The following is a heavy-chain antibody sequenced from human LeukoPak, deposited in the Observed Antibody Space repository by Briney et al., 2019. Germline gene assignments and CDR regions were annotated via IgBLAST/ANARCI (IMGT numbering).Heavy chain of an antibody. D-gene: IGHD5-24*01. CDR2: VFQSGST. Sequence: SETLSLTCTISGYSFSSGYYWGWIRQPPGKGLEWIASVFQSGSTYYHPSLKSRVTISVDTSKNQFSLKLRSVTAADTAVYYCARDGDGYNSGGFDYWGQGTLVSVSS. J-gene: IGHJ4*02. CDR3: ARDGDGYNSGGFDY. V-gene: IGHV4-38-2*02. CDR1: GYSFSSGYY.